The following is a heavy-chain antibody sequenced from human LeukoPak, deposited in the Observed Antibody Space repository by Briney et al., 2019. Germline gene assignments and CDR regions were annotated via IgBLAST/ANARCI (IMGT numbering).Heavy chain of an antibody. J-gene: IGHJ4*02. CDR2: IKQDGSEK. V-gene: IGHV3-7*03. Sequence: GGSLRLSCAASGFTFSSYWMSWVRQAPGKGLEWVANIKQDGSEKYYVDSVKGRFTISRDNAKNSLCLQMNSLRAEDTAVYYCARDLWPYSSGWYFGYWGQGTLVTVSS. CDR3: ARDLWPYSSGWYFGY. CDR1: GFTFSSYW. D-gene: IGHD6-19*01.